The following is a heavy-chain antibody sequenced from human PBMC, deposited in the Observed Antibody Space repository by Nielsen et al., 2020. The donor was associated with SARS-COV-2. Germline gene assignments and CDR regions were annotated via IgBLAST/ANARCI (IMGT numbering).Heavy chain of an antibody. J-gene: IGHJ6*02. Sequence: WIRQPPGKGLEWVSYISSSSSYTNYADSVKGRFTISRDNAKNSLYLQMNSLRAEDTAVYYCARGGSGFEWELLDYYYYYGMDVWGQGTTVTVSS. CDR3: ARGGSGFEWELLDYYYYYGMDV. V-gene: IGHV3-11*06. CDR2: ISSSSSYT. D-gene: IGHD1-26*01.